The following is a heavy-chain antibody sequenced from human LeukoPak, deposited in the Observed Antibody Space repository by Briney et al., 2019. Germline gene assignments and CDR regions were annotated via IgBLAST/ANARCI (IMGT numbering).Heavy chain of an antibody. Sequence: PSETLSLTCTVSGGSISSGSNCWSWIRQPAGKGLEWIGHIHSNGNTNYNPSLKSRVTISVDTSKNHFSLKLSSVTAADTAVYYCARVYDFWSGYYSRPGFDPWGQGTLVTVSS. D-gene: IGHD3-3*01. CDR1: GGSISSGSNC. CDR2: IHSNGNT. CDR3: ARVYDFWSGYYSRPGFDP. V-gene: IGHV4-61*09. J-gene: IGHJ5*02.